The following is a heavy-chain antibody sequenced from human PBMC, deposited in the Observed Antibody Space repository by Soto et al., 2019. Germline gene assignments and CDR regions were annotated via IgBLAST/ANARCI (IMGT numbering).Heavy chain of an antibody. D-gene: IGHD6-19*01. CDR3: ARQGLEWLVLLIGAFDI. CDR2: IYYSGST. Sequence: SETLSLTWTVAGGSISNSSYYLSWIRQPPGKGLEWIGSIYYSGSTYYNPSLKSRVTISVDTSKNQFSLKLSSVTAADTAVYYCARQGLEWLVLLIGAFDIWGQGTMVTVSS. J-gene: IGHJ3*02. CDR1: GGSISNSSYY. V-gene: IGHV4-39*01.